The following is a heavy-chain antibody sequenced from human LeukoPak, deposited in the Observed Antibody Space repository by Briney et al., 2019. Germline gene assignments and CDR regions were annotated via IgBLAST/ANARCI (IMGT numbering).Heavy chain of an antibody. J-gene: IGHJ6*02. CDR2: INPNSSGT. CDR3: ARIIVVVPAATEYYYGMDV. Sequence: ASVKVSCKASGYTFTGYYMHWVRQAPGQGLEWMGWINPNSSGTNYAQKFQGRVTMTRDTSISTAYMELSRLRSDDTAVYYCARIIVVVPAATEYYYGMDVWGQGTTVTVSS. CDR1: GYTFTGYY. V-gene: IGHV1-2*02. D-gene: IGHD2-2*01.